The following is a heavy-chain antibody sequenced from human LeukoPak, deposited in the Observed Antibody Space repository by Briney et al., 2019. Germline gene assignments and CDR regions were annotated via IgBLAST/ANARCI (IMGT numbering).Heavy chain of an antibody. CDR3: AKDGPSTVKDFDY. Sequence: ETLSLTCAVYGGSFSSYYWSWVRQAPGKGLEWVSAISGSGGSTYYADSVKGRFTISRDNSKNTLYLQMNSLRAEDTAVYYCAKDGPSTVKDFDYWGQGTLVTVSS. V-gene: IGHV3-23*01. D-gene: IGHD4-17*01. J-gene: IGHJ4*02. CDR2: ISGSGGST. CDR1: GGSFSSYY.